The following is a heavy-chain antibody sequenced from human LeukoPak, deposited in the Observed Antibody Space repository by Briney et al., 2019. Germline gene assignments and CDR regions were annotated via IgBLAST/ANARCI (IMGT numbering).Heavy chain of an antibody. J-gene: IGHJ4*02. CDR2: IYPGDSDT. V-gene: IGHV5-51*01. CDR1: GYTFTDYY. CDR3: ARLRYCSSGSCYGLDY. D-gene: IGHD2-15*01. Sequence: KVSCKSSGYTFTDYYVHRVRQAPGQGLEWMGIIYPGDSDTRYSPSFQGQVTISADKSISTAYLQWSSLKASDTAMYYCARLRYCSSGSCYGLDYWGQGTLVTVSS.